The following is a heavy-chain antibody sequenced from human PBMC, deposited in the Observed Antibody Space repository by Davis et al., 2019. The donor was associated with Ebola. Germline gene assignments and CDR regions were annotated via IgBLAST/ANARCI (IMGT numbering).Heavy chain of an antibody. J-gene: IGHJ6*02. Sequence: GESLKISCAASGFTFSSYSMNWVRQAPGKGLEWVSSISSSSSYIYYADSVKDRFTISRDNAKNSLYLQMNSLRAEDTAVYYCASPYDSSGYYYYYYYGMDVWGQGTTVTVSS. V-gene: IGHV3-21*01. CDR3: ASPYDSSGYYYYYYYGMDV. CDR1: GFTFSSYS. D-gene: IGHD3-22*01. CDR2: ISSSSSYI.